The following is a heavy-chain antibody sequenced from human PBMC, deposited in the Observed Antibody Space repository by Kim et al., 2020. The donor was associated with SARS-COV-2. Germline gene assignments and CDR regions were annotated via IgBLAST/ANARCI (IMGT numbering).Heavy chain of an antibody. D-gene: IGHD3-10*01. Sequence: GGSLRLSCEDSGLTFSSFWMTWVRQAQGKGLEWVASIKQAGREKNYVDSVKGRFNISRDNAKKSLYLQMDSLRVEDTAVYYCARDMTYYYLSGTGYWGQGPLVTVSS. CDR2: IKQAGREK. J-gene: IGHJ4*02. CDR3: ARDMTYYYLSGTGY. V-gene: IGHV3-7*01. CDR1: GLTFSSFW.